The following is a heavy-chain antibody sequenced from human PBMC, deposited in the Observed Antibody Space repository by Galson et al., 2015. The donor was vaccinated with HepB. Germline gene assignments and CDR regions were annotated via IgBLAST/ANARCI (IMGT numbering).Heavy chain of an antibody. J-gene: IGHJ6*03. CDR3: AKGKGYYYYYYMDV. CDR1: GFTFSSYG. CDR2: ISYDGSNK. V-gene: IGHV3-30*18. Sequence: SLRLSCAASGFTFSSYGMHWVRQAPGKGLEWVAVISYDGSNKYYADSVKGRFTISRDNSKNTLYLQMNSLRAEDTAVYYCAKGKGYYYYYYMDVWG.